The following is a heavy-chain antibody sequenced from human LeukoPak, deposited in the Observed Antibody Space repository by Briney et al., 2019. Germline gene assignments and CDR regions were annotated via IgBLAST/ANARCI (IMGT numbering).Heavy chain of an antibody. CDR1: GGTFSSYA. Sequence: ASVKVSCKASGGTFSSYAISWVRQAPGQGLEWMGRIIPIFGTANYAQKFQGRVTITTDESTSTAYMELSSLRSEDTAVYYCASPNQIPGGGYYFDYWGQGTLVTVSS. V-gene: IGHV1-69*05. CDR3: ASPNQIPGGGYYFDY. D-gene: IGHD3-16*01. CDR2: IIPIFGTA. J-gene: IGHJ4*02.